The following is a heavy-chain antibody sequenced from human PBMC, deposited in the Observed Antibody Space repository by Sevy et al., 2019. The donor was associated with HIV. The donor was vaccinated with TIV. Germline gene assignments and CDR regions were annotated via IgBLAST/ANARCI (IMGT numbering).Heavy chain of an antibody. V-gene: IGHV3-30*18. CDR2: ISYDGSHK. J-gene: IGHJ1*01. Sequence: GGSLRLSCAASGFSFSSYGMYWVRQAPGKGLEWVALISYDGSHKNYADSVKGRFTISRDDSKKTVFLQMNSLRAEDTAVYYCANLLYPRDQWSLWLHGAEYFHLRGQGTLVTISS. CDR3: ANLLYPRDQWSLWLHGAEYFHL. CDR1: GFSFSSYG. D-gene: IGHD3-3*01.